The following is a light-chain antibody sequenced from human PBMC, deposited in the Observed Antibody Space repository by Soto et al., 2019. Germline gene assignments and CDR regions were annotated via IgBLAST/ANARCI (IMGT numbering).Light chain of an antibody. CDR1: QSVSSSY. Sequence: EIVLTQSPGTLSLSPGERATLSCRASQSVSSSYLAWYQQKPGQAPRLLIYGASSRATGIPARFSGSGSGADFTLTISRRAPEDFAVYYCQQYGSPRPSGQGTK. J-gene: IGKJ1*01. CDR3: QQYGSPRP. V-gene: IGKV3-20*01. CDR2: GAS.